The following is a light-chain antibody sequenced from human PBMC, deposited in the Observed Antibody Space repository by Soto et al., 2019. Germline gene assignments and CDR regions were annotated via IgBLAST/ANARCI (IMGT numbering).Light chain of an antibody. CDR2: GVT. Sequence: QSALTKPASVSGSPGQSITISCTGTSSDVGAYNYVSWYQQHPGKAPKLMIYGVTNRPSGVSNRFSGSKSGNTASLTISGLHAEDEADYYCSSYTGSSTLGVFGTGTKLTVL. V-gene: IGLV2-14*01. CDR1: SSDVGAYNY. J-gene: IGLJ1*01. CDR3: SSYTGSSTLGV.